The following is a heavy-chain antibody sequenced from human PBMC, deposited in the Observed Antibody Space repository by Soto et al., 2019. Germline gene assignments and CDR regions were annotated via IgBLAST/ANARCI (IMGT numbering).Heavy chain of an antibody. J-gene: IGHJ6*02. CDR1: GGSISSYY. D-gene: IGHD5-12*01. Sequence: ETLSLTCTVSGGSISSYYWSWIRQPPGKGLEWIGYIYYSGSTYYNPSLKSRVTISVDTSKNQFSLKLSSVTAADTAVYYCARRGYSGYDTMDVWGQGTTVTVSS. V-gene: IGHV4-59*04. CDR3: ARRGYSGYDTMDV. CDR2: IYYSGST.